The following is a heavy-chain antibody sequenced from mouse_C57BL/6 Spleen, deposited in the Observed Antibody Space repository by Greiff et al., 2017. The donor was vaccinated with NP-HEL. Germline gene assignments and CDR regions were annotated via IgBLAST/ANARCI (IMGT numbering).Heavy chain of an antibody. V-gene: IGHV1-69*01. J-gene: IGHJ4*01. CDR1: GYTFTSYW. Sequence: QVQLKQPGAELVMPGASVKLSCKASGYTFTSYWMHWVKQRPGQGLEWIGEIDPSDSYTNYNQKFKGKSTLTVDKSSSTAYMQLSSLTSEDSAVYYCARSMITTGYYYAMDYWGQGTSVTVAS. D-gene: IGHD2-4*01. CDR2: IDPSDSYT. CDR3: ARSMITTGYYYAMDY.